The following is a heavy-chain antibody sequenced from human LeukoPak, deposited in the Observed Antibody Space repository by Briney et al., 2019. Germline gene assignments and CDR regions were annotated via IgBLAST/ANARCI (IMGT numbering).Heavy chain of an antibody. CDR1: GGSISSYY. CDR2: IYYSGST. V-gene: IGHV4-59*01. J-gene: IGHJ3*02. CDR3: ARDSRDAFDI. Sequence: SETLSLTCTVSGGSISSYYWSWIRQPPGKGLEWIGYIYYSGSTNYNPSLKSRVTISVDTSKNQFSLKLSPVTAADTAVYYCARDSRDAFDIWGQGTMVTVSS.